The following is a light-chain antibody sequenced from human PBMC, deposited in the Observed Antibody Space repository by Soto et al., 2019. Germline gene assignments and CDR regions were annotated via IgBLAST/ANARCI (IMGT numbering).Light chain of an antibody. CDR1: SSDVGGYKY. CDR2: AVN. Sequence: QTFLTQPPSSSGSPGQSVTISCTGTSSDVGGYKYVSWYQQYPGKAPKLMIYAVNKRPSGVPDHFSGSKSGNTASLTVSGLQAEDEADYYCSSYAGSNNYVFGTGTKVTVL. J-gene: IGLJ1*01. V-gene: IGLV2-8*01. CDR3: SSYAGSNNYV.